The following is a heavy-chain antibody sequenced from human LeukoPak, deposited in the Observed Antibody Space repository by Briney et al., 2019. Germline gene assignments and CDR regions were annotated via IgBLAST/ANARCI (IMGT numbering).Heavy chain of an antibody. Sequence: SGPTLVKPTETLTLTCTLSGFSLTTSRVGVGWMRQSPGKALQWLTLIYWDDDTRYRPSLRGRLAVTKDASKNQVLLTMTNVDPADTGTYYCAHSPGMGAHRFDVWGQGILVTVSS. CDR1: GFSLTTSRVG. CDR3: AHSPGMGAHRFDV. V-gene: IGHV2-5*02. D-gene: IGHD1-26*01. J-gene: IGHJ4*02. CDR2: IYWDDDT.